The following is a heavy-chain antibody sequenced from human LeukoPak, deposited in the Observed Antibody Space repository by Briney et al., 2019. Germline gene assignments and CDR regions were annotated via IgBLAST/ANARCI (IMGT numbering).Heavy chain of an antibody. D-gene: IGHD4-23*01. CDR3: ARDTTVVTPDAFDI. CDR1: GYTFISYG. J-gene: IGHJ3*02. V-gene: IGHV1-18*01. CDR2: ISAYSGNT. Sequence: GAPVKVSCKASGYTFISYGISWVRQAPGQGLEWMGWISAYSGNTNYAQKLQGRVTMTTDTSTNTAYMELRSLRSDDTAVYYCARDTTVVTPDAFDIWGQGTMVTVSS.